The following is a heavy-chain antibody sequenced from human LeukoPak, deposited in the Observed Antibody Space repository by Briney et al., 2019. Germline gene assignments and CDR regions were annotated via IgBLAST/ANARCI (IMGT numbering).Heavy chain of an antibody. D-gene: IGHD1-26*01. CDR1: GFTFDDYA. Sequence: GGSLRLSCAASGFTFDDYAMHWVRQAPGKGLEWVSGISWNSGSIGYADSVKGRFTISRDNAKNSLYLQMNSLRAEDTALYYCARVGARDYWGQGTLVTVSS. V-gene: IGHV3-9*01. J-gene: IGHJ4*02. CDR3: ARVGARDY. CDR2: ISWNSGSI.